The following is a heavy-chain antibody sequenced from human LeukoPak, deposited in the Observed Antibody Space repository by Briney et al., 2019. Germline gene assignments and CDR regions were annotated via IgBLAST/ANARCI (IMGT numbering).Heavy chain of an antibody. V-gene: IGHV4-4*02. Sequence: PSETLSLTCAVSGGSISSSYWWSWVRQPPGKGLEWIGEMYHSGSTNYNPSLKSRVTISLDNSKNQFSLKLNSVTAAATAVYYCATNSGWRFDYWGQGTLVTVSS. J-gene: IGHJ4*02. CDR3: ATNSGWRFDY. CDR1: GGSISSSYW. CDR2: MYHSGST. D-gene: IGHD6-19*01.